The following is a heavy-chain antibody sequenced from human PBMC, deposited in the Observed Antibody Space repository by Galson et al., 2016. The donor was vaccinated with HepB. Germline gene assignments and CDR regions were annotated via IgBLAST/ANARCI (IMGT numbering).Heavy chain of an antibody. CDR1: GFTFDDYT. D-gene: IGHD3-10*01. CDR2: ISWDGFKT. Sequence: SLRLSCAASGFTFDDYTMHWVRQAPGTGLEWVSLISWDGFKTYYADSVKGRVTISRDNRKNSLYLQMDNLRNEDTALYYCGKDWGSLWESSGKGMDVWGQGTTVTVSS. J-gene: IGHJ6*02. V-gene: IGHV3-43*01. CDR3: GKDWGSLWESSGKGMDV.